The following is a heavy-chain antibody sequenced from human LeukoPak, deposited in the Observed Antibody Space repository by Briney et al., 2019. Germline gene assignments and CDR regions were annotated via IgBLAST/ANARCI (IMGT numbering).Heavy chain of an antibody. V-gene: IGHV3-30*03. Sequence: GGSLRLSCAASGFTFSNFWMHWVRQAPGKGLEWVAVISYDGSNKYYADSVKGRFTISRDNSKNTLYLQMNSLRAEDTAVYYCARALGIRSYDYFDYWGQGTLVTVSS. CDR3: ARALGIRSYDYFDY. D-gene: IGHD3-16*01. J-gene: IGHJ4*02. CDR1: GFTFSNFW. CDR2: ISYDGSNK.